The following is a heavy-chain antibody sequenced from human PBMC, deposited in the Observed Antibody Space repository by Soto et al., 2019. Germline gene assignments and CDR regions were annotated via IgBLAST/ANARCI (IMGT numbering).Heavy chain of an antibody. CDR3: ARSPPSSYYGGSGTFDY. J-gene: IGHJ4*02. V-gene: IGHV4-4*02. D-gene: IGHD3-10*01. Sequence: QLQLQESGPGLVGPSGTLSLTCAVSGGFTSTNNWWSWVRQPPGKGLEWIGDAYHSGSTEYNPSLKSRVSISVDKSKNQISLKLTSATAADTAVYYCARSPPSSYYGGSGTFDYWGQGTLVTVSS. CDR2: AYHSGST. CDR1: GGFTSTNNW.